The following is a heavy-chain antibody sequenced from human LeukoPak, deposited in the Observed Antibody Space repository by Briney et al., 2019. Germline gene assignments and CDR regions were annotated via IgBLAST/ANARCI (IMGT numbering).Heavy chain of an antibody. CDR2: ISGSGGST. D-gene: IGHD4-17*01. V-gene: IGHV3-23*01. CDR1: GFTFSSYA. J-gene: IGHJ4*02. Sequence: PGRSLRLSCAASGFTFSSYAMHWVRQAPGKGLEWVSAISGSGGSTYYADSVKGRFTISRDNSKNTVYLQMNSLRAEDTAVYYCARESTVTLGDYYFDYWGQGTPVTVSS. CDR3: ARESTVTLGDYYFDY.